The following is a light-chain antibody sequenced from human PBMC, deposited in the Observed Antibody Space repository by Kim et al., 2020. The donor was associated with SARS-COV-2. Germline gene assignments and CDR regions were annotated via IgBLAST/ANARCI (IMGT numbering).Light chain of an antibody. CDR2: QDN. CDR1: KLGDKF. J-gene: IGLJ2*01. CDR3: QAWDSSHVV. V-gene: IGLV3-1*01. Sequence: SYELTQPPSVSVSPGQTATITCSGDKLGDKFASWYQQRPGQSPVMVIYQDNKRPSGIPGRFSGSNSGDTATLTISGTQAMDEADYYCQAWDSSHVVFGGGTKLTVL.